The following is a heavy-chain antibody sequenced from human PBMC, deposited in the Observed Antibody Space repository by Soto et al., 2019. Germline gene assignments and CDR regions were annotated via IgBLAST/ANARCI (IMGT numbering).Heavy chain of an antibody. J-gene: IGHJ4*02. V-gene: IGHV2-5*02. D-gene: IGHD3-10*01. CDR1: GFSLSTSGVG. Sequence: QITLKESGPTLVKPTQTLTLTCTFSGFSLSTSGVGVGWIRQPPGKALEWLALIYWDDDKRYSPSLKSRLTITKDTSKNQVVLTMTNMDPEDTATYYCVSHRGVRDVGYFDYWGQGTLVTVSS. CDR3: VSHRGVRDVGYFDY. CDR2: IYWDDDK.